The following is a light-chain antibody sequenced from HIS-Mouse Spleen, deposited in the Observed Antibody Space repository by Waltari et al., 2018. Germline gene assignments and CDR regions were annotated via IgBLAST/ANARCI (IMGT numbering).Light chain of an antibody. J-gene: IGLJ2*01. Sequence: QSALTQPASVSGSPGQSITIYCTGTSSDVGSYNLVSWYQQHPGKAPKLMIYEGSKRPSGVSNRFSGSKSGNTASLTISGLQAEDEADYYCCSYAGSSTVVFGGGTKLTVL. CDR3: CSYAGSSTVV. V-gene: IGLV2-23*01. CDR1: SSDVGSYNL. CDR2: EGS.